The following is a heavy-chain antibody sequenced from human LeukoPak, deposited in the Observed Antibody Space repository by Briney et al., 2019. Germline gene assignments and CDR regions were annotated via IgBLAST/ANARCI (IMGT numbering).Heavy chain of an antibody. CDR3: ARGPYYDGSGYDFDY. J-gene: IGHJ4*02. Sequence: PGGSLRLSCVASGFTFSYYPMHWVRQAPGKGLEWVATISYAGTKIYYADSVKGRPTISRDNSRNTLYLQMSSLRTEDTAVYYCARGPYYDGSGYDFDYWGQGALVTVSS. CDR1: GFTFSYYP. D-gene: IGHD3-22*01. CDR2: ISYAGTKI. V-gene: IGHV3-30-3*01.